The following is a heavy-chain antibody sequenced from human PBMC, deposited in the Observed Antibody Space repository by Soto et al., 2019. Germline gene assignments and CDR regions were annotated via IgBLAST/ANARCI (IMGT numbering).Heavy chain of an antibody. Sequence: GGSLRLSCAASGFTFSSYWMSWGRQAPGKGLEWVANIKQDGSEKYYVDSVKGRFTISRDNAKNSLYLQMNSLRSEDTAVYYCARDLSSSSWYGGFYYYGMDVWGQGTTVTVSS. J-gene: IGHJ6*02. CDR3: ARDLSSSSWYGGFYYYGMDV. CDR2: IKQDGSEK. V-gene: IGHV3-7*01. D-gene: IGHD6-13*01. CDR1: GFTFSSYW.